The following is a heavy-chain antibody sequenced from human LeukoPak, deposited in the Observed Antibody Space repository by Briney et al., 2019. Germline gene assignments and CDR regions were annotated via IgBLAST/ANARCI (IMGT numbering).Heavy chain of an antibody. CDR2: ISWNSGSI. D-gene: IGHD3-22*01. Sequence: SLRLSCAASGFTFDDYAMHWVRQAPGKGLEWVSGISWNSGSIGYADSVKGRFTISRDNSKNTLYLQMNSLRAEDTAVYYCAKSSLADYYDSSGYWPGDYWGQGTLVTVSS. CDR3: AKSSLADYYDSSGYWPGDY. J-gene: IGHJ4*02. V-gene: IGHV3-9*01. CDR1: GFTFDDYA.